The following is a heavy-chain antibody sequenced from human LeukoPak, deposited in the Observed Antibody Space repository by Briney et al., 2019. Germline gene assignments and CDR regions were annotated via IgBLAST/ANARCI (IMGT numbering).Heavy chain of an antibody. D-gene: IGHD3-10*01. CDR3: ARVEEGYGSGRRGNFYMDV. J-gene: IGHJ6*03. CDR2: ISHSGST. CDR1: GDSISSSTYY. V-gene: IGHV4-39*07. Sequence: PSETLSLTCNVSGDSISSSTYYWGWIRQPPGTGLEWIGSISHSGSTYYNSSLKSRVTISVDTSKNQFSLKLSSVTAADTAVYYCARVEEGYGSGRRGNFYMDVWGKGTTVTISS.